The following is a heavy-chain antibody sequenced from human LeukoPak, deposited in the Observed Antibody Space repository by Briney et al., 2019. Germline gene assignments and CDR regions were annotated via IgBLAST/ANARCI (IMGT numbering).Heavy chain of an antibody. Sequence: SETLSLTCTVSRGSIRTGDYYWAWVRQPPGEGLEWLGSIYFSGTPYFNPSLKSRVAVSIDTSKNQFSLKVTSVNASDTAVYFCARTSSWYAGAWFDSWGQGTLVTVSS. CDR1: RGSIRTGDYY. J-gene: IGHJ5*01. CDR2: IYFSGTP. CDR3: ARTSSWYAGAWFDS. V-gene: IGHV4-39*01. D-gene: IGHD6-13*01.